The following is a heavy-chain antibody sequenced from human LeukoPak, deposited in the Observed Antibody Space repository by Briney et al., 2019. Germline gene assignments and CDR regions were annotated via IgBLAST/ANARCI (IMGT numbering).Heavy chain of an antibody. V-gene: IGHV4-61*02. J-gene: IGHJ6*03. Sequence: SQTLSLTCTVSGCSISSGSYYWSWIRQPAGKGLEWIGRIYTSGSTNYNPSLKSRVTISVDTSKNQFSLKLSSVTAADTAVYYCARVRGAYYYYYMDVWGKGTTVTVSS. CDR2: IYTSGST. CDR1: GCSISSGSYY. CDR3: ARVRGAYYYYYMDV. D-gene: IGHD3-10*01.